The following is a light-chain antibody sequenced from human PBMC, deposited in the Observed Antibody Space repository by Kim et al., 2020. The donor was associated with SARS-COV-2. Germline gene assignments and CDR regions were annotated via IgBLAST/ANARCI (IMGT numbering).Light chain of an antibody. CDR2: DVS. V-gene: IGLV2-14*03. CDR1: SSDVGGYNY. Sequence: PRQSITISCTGTSSDVGGYNYVSWYQQHPGKAPKLMIYDVSNRPSGVSNRFSGSKSGNTASLTISGLQAEDEADYYCSSYTSSSLVFGGGTQLTVL. J-gene: IGLJ2*01. CDR3: SSYTSSSLV.